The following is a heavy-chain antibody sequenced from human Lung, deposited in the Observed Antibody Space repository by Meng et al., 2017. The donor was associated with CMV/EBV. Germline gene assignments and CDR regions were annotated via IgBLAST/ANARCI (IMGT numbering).Heavy chain of an antibody. CDR1: GFTFDDYA. Sequence: SLRLXXAASGFTFDDYAMHWVRQAPGRGPEWVSGITWNSGDKGYADSVKGRFTISRDNAKNSLYLQMNSLRPEDTALYYCAKAYSLLGNGMDVWGRGTTVTVSS. D-gene: IGHD2-21*01. V-gene: IGHV3-9*01. J-gene: IGHJ6*02. CDR3: AKAYSLLGNGMDV. CDR2: ITWNSGDK.